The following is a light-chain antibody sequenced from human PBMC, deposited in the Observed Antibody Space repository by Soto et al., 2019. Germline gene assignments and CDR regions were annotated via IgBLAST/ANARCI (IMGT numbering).Light chain of an antibody. CDR3: QQYGSSGT. Sequence: EIVLTQYPGTLSLSPGERATLSCRASQSVRSNYLAWYQQKPGQAPRLLIYGASSRATGIPDRFSGTGSGTDFTLTISRLEPEDFAVYYCQQYGSSGTFGQGTRLEIK. V-gene: IGKV3-20*01. CDR1: QSVRSNY. J-gene: IGKJ5*01. CDR2: GAS.